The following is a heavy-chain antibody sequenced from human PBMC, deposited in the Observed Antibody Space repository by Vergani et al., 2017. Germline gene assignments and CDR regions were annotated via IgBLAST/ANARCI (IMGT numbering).Heavy chain of an antibody. V-gene: IGHV3-33*01. Sequence: QVQLVESGGGVVQPGRSLRLSCAASGFTFNQYGMHWVRQALGKGLEWVAVTWYDGNNKQYADSVKGRFTISRDNSKSTMYLQMNSLRTEDTAVYYCATKSCGTPGCQIGYFREWGQGTLVTVSS. CDR1: GFTFNQYG. CDR2: TWYDGNNK. D-gene: IGHD1-1*01. J-gene: IGHJ1*01. CDR3: ATKSCGTPGCQIGYFRE.